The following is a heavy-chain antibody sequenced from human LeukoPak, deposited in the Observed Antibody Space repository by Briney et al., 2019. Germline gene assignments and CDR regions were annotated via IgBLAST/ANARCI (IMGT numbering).Heavy chain of an antibody. CDR1: SGSISTSNYY. CDR3: ARAGGYSYGYGAFDI. Sequence: SETLSLTCTVSSGSISTSNYYWGWVRQPPGKALEWIGYIYYSGSTNYNPSLKSRVTISVDTSKNQFSLKLSSVTAADTAVYYCARAGGYSYGYGAFDIWGQGTMVTVSS. CDR2: IYYSGST. V-gene: IGHV4-61*05. J-gene: IGHJ3*02. D-gene: IGHD5-18*01.